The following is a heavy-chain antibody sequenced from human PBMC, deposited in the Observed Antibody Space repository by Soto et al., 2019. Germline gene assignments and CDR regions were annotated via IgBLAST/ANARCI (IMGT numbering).Heavy chain of an antibody. CDR1: GFTFSTYG. Sequence: GGSLRLSCEASGFTFSTYGMHWIRQAAGKGVEWLAIIWNDGSNEYYADSLKGRFTISRDNSKNTLYLQLNNLRAEDTAVYFCARDQTDSGSYSEYWGQGTLVTVSS. J-gene: IGHJ4*02. CDR2: IWNDGSNE. V-gene: IGHV3-33*01. CDR3: ARDQTDSGSYSEY. D-gene: IGHD1-26*01.